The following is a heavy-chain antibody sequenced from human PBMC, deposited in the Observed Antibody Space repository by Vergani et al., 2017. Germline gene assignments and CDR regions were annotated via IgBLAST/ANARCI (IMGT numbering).Heavy chain of an antibody. D-gene: IGHD5-12*01. Sequence: EVQLVESGGGLIQPGGSLRLSCAASGFTVSSNYMSWVRQAPGKGLEWVSVIFSGGSTYSADSVKGRFTISRDNSKNTLYLQRNRLRAEDTAVYYCARAKPNIVATEYDYWGQGTLVTVSS. CDR2: IFSGGST. V-gene: IGHV3-53*01. CDR3: ARAKPNIVATEYDY. J-gene: IGHJ4*02. CDR1: GFTVSSNY.